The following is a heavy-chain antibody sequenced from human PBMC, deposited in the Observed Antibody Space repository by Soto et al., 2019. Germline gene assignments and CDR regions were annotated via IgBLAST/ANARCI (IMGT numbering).Heavy chain of an antibody. CDR2: INPSGGST. CDR1: GYTFTSYY. D-gene: IGHD2-2*01. J-gene: IGHJ6*02. V-gene: IGHV1-46*01. Sequence: ASVKVSCKXSGYTFTSYYMHWVRQAPGQGLEWMGIINPSGGSTSYAQKFQGRVTMTRDTSTSTVYMELSSLRSEDTAVYYCARGLGYCSSTSCSNLRYGMDVWGQGTTVTVSS. CDR3: ARGLGYCSSTSCSNLRYGMDV.